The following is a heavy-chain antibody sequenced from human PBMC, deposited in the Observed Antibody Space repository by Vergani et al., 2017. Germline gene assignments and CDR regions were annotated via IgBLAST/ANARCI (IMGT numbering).Heavy chain of an antibody. D-gene: IGHD4-11*01. CDR2: IDHTGRP. CDR3: ARVNTETNGHLYYYYYMDV. Sequence: QVQLQQWGGGLLKPSETLSLTCVVNGGALTSYHWTWIRQSPGEGLEWVGDIDHTGRPDYNPSLKSRLTMSVDKSRNQFSLTLNSVTATDTAIYFCARVNTETNGHLYYYYYMDVWGQGTAVTVS. CDR1: GGALTSYH. J-gene: IGHJ6*03. V-gene: IGHV4-34*01.